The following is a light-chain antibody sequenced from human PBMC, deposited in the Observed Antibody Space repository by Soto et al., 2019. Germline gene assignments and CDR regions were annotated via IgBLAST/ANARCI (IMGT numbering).Light chain of an antibody. CDR1: QGISNW. CDR3: QQTNTFLPLT. Sequence: DIQMTQSPSSVSASVGDRVTITCRASQGISNWLAWYQQQPGTAPKLLIYGASSLQSGVPSRFSGGGSGTHLTLIISSLQPEDFATYYCQQTNTFLPLTFGGGTKVEI. J-gene: IGKJ4*01. V-gene: IGKV1-12*01. CDR2: GAS.